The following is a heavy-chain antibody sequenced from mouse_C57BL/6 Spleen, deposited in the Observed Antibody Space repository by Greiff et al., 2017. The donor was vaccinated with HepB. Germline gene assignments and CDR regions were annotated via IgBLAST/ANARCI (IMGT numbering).Heavy chain of an antibody. CDR2: IDPENGDT. J-gene: IGHJ2*01. V-gene: IGHV14-4*01. D-gene: IGHD1-1*01. Sequence: EVQLQQSGAELVRPGASVKLSCTASGFNIKDDYMHWVKQSPEQGLEWIGWIDPENGDTEYASKFQGKATITADTSSNTAYLQLSSLTSEDTAVYYCTTWYYGSSPDYWGQGTTLTVSS. CDR1: GFNIKDDY. CDR3: TTWYYGSSPDY.